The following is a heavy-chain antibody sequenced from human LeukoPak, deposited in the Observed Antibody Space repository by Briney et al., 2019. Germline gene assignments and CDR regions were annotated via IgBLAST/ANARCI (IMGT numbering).Heavy chain of an antibody. V-gene: IGHV3-30*02. J-gene: IGHJ4*02. CDR1: GFTFSTYG. D-gene: IGHD5-18*01. CDR3: AKDIGRGYNYGFDY. Sequence: GGFLRLSCAASGFTFSTYGMHWVRQAPGKGLEGVAFIRYDGSNKYYADSVKGRFTISRDNSKNTLYLQMNSLRAEDTAVYYCAKDIGRGYNYGFDYWGQGTLVTVSS. CDR2: IRYDGSNK.